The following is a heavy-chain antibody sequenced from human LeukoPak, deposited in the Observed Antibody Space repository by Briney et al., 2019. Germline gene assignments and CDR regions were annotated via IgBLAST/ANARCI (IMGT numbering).Heavy chain of an antibody. CDR1: RGTFSSYA. J-gene: IGHJ4*02. CDR2: IIPIFGTA. CDR3: ARSERDATVTTDY. D-gene: IGHD4-17*01. V-gene: IGHV1-69*13. Sequence: SVKVSCKASRGTFSSYAISWVRQAPGQGLEWMGGIIPIFGTANYAQEFQGRVTITADESTSTAYMELSSLRSEDTAVYYCARSERDATVTTDYWGQGTLVTVSS.